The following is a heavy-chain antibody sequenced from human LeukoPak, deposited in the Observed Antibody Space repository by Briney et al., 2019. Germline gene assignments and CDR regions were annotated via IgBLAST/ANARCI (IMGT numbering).Heavy chain of an antibody. Sequence: VPSLSLSCAASGFTFSSYAMSWVRQAPGTGMEWASVISGSAGSTYYADSVKGRFTISRDNSKNTLYLQMNSLRAEDTAVYYCATAHEDSSGYYACSFDYWGQGTLVTVSS. CDR3: ATAHEDSSGYYACSFDY. CDR1: GFTFSSYA. J-gene: IGHJ4*02. CDR2: ISGSAGST. V-gene: IGHV3-23*01. D-gene: IGHD3-22*01.